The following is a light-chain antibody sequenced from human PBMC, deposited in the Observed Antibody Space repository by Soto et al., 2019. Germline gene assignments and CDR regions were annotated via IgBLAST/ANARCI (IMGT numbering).Light chain of an antibody. J-gene: IGKJ4*01. Sequence: DIQMTQSPSSLSASVGDRVTITCRASQDISNYLNWYQQKPGKAPKLLIYSTSTLESGVPSRFSGSGGGTDFTLTISSLQLEDFATYYCQQGYNIVLTFGGGTKVEVK. CDR3: QQGYNIVLT. V-gene: IGKV1-39*01. CDR2: STS. CDR1: QDISNY.